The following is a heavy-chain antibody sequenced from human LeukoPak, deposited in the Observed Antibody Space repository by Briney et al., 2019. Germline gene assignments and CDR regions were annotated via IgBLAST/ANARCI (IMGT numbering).Heavy chain of an antibody. D-gene: IGHD2-2*01. CDR2: IYTSGST. V-gene: IGHV4-61*02. CDR3: ARVYGTRPSQNWFDP. CDR1: GGSISSGNYY. J-gene: IGHJ5*02. Sequence: SSQTLSLTCTVSGGSISSGNYYWSWIRQPAGKGLEWIGRIYTSGSTNYNPSLKSRLTISVDTSKNQFSLKLTSVTAADTAVYYCARVYGTRPSQNWFDPWGQGTLVTVSS.